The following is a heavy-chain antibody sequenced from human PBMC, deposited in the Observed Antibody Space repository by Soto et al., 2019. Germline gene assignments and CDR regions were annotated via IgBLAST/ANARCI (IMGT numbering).Heavy chain of an antibody. CDR2: IYYSGST. Sequence: SETLSLTCTVSGGSISSYYWSWIRQPPGKGLEWIGYIYYSGSTNYNPSLKSRVTISVDTSKNQFSLKLSSVTAADTAVYYCARGNGYSSSWYLAVWGQGTTVTVSS. CDR1: GGSISSYY. CDR3: ARGNGYSSSWYLAV. D-gene: IGHD6-13*01. J-gene: IGHJ6*02. V-gene: IGHV4-59*01.